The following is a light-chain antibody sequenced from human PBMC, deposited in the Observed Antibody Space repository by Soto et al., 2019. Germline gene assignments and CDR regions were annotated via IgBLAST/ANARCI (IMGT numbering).Light chain of an antibody. V-gene: IGKV3-15*01. CDR1: QSVSSSY. CDR2: GAS. Sequence: EIVLTQSPGTLSLSPGEGATLSCRASQSVSSSYLAWYQQKPGQAPRRLIYGASTRATGIPARFSGSGSGTEFTLTISSLQSEDFAVYYCQQYNNWPRTFGQGTKVDIK. J-gene: IGKJ1*01. CDR3: QQYNNWPRT.